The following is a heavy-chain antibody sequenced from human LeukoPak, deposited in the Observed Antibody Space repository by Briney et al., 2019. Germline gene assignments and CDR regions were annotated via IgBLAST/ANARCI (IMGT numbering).Heavy chain of an antibody. D-gene: IGHD3-22*01. CDR2: ISPSGGST. CDR3: ARDPTYYYDSSGYPLYYFDY. CDR1: GYTFTSYY. V-gene: IGHV1-46*03. J-gene: IGHJ4*02. Sequence: ASVKVSCKASGYTFTSYYMHWVRQAPGQGLEWMGIISPSGGSTSYAQKFQGRVTMTRDTSTSTVYMELSSLRSEDTAVYYCARDPTYYYDSSGYPLYYFDYWGQGTLVTVSS.